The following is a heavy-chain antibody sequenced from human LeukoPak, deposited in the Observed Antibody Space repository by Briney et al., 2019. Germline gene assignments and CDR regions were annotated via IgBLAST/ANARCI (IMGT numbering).Heavy chain of an antibody. CDR3: ARGRKVLYSSSWYRRDWFDP. D-gene: IGHD6-13*01. CDR2: INHSGST. J-gene: IGHJ5*02. Sequence: SETLSLTRAVYGGSFSGYYWSWIRQPPGKGLEWIGEINHSGSTNYNPSLKSRVTISVDTSKNQFSLKLSSVTAADTAVYYCARGRKVLYSSSWYRRDWFDPWGQGTLVTVSS. V-gene: IGHV4-34*01. CDR1: GGSFSGYY.